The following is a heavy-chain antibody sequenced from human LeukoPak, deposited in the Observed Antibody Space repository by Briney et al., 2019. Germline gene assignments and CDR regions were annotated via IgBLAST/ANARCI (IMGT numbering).Heavy chain of an antibody. Sequence: PGGSLRLSCTASGFTFSNYWMHWVRQAPGKGLVWVSCIGNDGSIPTYADSVKGRFTVSRDNAKNTLYLQMHSLRDEDTAVYYCVKDGGGYYSTTYDYWGQGTPDTVSS. V-gene: IGHV3-74*01. J-gene: IGHJ4*02. CDR2: IGNDGSIP. CDR3: VKDGGGYYSTTYDY. D-gene: IGHD3-22*01. CDR1: GFTFSNYW.